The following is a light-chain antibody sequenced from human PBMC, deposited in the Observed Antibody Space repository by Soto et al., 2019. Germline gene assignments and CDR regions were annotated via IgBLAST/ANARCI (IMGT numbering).Light chain of an antibody. Sequence: QSVLTQPASVSGSPGQSITISCTGTSSDAGGYNYVSWYQQHPGKAPKLMIYDVSNRPSGVSNRFSGSKSGNTASLTISGLQAEDEADYYCNSYTTSSTYVFGTGTQLTVL. CDR2: DVS. V-gene: IGLV2-14*01. J-gene: IGLJ1*01. CDR1: SSDAGGYNY. CDR3: NSYTTSSTYV.